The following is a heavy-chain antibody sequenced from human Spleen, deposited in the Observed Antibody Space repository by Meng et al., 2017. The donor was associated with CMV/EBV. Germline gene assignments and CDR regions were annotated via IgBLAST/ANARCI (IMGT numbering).Heavy chain of an antibody. J-gene: IGHJ4*02. Sequence: SVKVSCKASGGTLNTYAISWVRQAPGQGLEWMGGIIPVFGAANYAQKFQGRVTITADKSTSTAYMELSSLRSEDTAVYYCARDRLQHFDYWGQGTLVTVSS. V-gene: IGHV1-69*06. CDR2: IIPVFGAA. CDR1: GGTLNTYA. CDR3: ARDRLQHFDY. D-gene: IGHD1-1*01.